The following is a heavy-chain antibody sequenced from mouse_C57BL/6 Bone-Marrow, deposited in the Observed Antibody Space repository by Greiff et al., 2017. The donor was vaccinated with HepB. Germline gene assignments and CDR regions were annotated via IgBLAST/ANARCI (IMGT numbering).Heavy chain of an antibody. Sequence: VKLMESDAELVKPGASVKISCKVSGYTFTDHTIHWMKQRPEQGLEWIGYIYPRDGSTKYNEKFKGKATLTADKSSSTAYMQLNSLTSEDSAVYFCARPHYYGSSGWFAYWGQGTLVTVSA. J-gene: IGHJ3*01. CDR2: IYPRDGST. D-gene: IGHD1-1*01. CDR1: GYTFTDHT. V-gene: IGHV1-78*01. CDR3: ARPHYYGSSGWFAY.